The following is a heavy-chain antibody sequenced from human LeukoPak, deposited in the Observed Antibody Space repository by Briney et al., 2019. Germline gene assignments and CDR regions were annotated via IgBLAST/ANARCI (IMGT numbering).Heavy chain of an antibody. D-gene: IGHD6-19*01. J-gene: IGHJ4*02. CDR2: IWYDGSNK. CDR1: GFTFSSYG. Sequence: SGGSLRLSCAASGFTFSSYGMHWVRQAPGKGLEWVAVIWYDGSNKYYADSVKGRFTISRDNSKNTLYLQMNSLRAEDTAVYYCARDRHPTIAVAGIMPAYWGQGTLVTVSS. V-gene: IGHV3-33*01. CDR3: ARDRHPTIAVAGIMPAY.